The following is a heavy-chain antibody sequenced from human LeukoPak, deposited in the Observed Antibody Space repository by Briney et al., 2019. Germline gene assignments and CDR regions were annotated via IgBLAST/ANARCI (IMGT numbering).Heavy chain of an antibody. J-gene: IGHJ4*02. D-gene: IGHD3-22*01. V-gene: IGHV2-5*01. CDR2: IYLHDDK. CDR1: GFSLSTSGVG. CDR3: AHRPRGLYYYDSSGYSYFDY. Sequence: SGPTLVKPTQTLTLTCTFSGFSLSTSGVGVAWIRQPPGKALEWLALIYLHDDKRYSPSLKSRLTITKDTSKNQVVLTMTNMDPVDTATYYCAHRPRGLYYYDSSGYSYFDYWGQGTLVTVSS.